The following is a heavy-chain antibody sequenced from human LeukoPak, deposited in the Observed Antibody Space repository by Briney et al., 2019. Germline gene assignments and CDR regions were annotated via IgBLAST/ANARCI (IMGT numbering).Heavy chain of an antibody. V-gene: IGHV1-18*01. CDR2: ISPYNGKT. CDR1: DYTFTNYG. CDR3: ARDPGSGSPKDAFDI. J-gene: IGHJ3*02. Sequence: ASVKVSCKASDYTFTNYGISWVRQAPGQGLEWMGWISPYNGKTNYAQKFQGRVTMTTDTSTSTAYMELRSLRSDDTAVYYCARDPGSGSPKDAFDIWGQGTMVTVSS. D-gene: IGHD1-26*01.